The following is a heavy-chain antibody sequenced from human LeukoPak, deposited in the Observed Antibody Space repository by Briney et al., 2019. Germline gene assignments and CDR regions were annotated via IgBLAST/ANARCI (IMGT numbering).Heavy chain of an antibody. Sequence: QPGGSLRLSCAASGFTVSSNYMSWVRQAPGKGLEWVSVIYSGGSTYYADSVKGRFTISRDNSKNTLYLQMNSLRAEDTAVYYCAKDGAWQGSSIYGMDVWGQGTTVTVSS. CDR3: AKDGAWQGSSIYGMDV. CDR2: IYSGGST. D-gene: IGHD6-6*01. J-gene: IGHJ6*02. V-gene: IGHV3-66*01. CDR1: GFTVSSNY.